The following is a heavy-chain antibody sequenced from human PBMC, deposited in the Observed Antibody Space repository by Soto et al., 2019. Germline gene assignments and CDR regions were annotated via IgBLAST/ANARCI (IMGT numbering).Heavy chain of an antibody. J-gene: IGHJ5*02. CDR2: IDPSDSYT. D-gene: IGHD1-7*01. Sequence: LKISCKGSGYSFTSYWISWVRQMPGKGLEWMGRIDPSDSYTNYSPSFQGHVTISADKSISTAYLQWSSLKASDTAMYYCARLNWNYVNWFDPWGQGTLVTVSS. CDR3: ARLNWNYVNWFDP. CDR1: GYSFTSYW. V-gene: IGHV5-10-1*01.